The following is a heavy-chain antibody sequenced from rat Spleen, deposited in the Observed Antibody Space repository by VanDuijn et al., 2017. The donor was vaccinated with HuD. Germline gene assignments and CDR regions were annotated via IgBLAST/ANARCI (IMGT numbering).Heavy chain of an antibody. CDR2: ISYGDSSGHSGT. Sequence: EVQLVESGGGLVQPGRSLKLSCAASGFTFSNYDMAWVRQAPTKGLEWVATISYGDSSGHSGTYYRDSVKGRFTISRDNAKSTLYLQMDSLRSEDTATYYCVRQDTSGYSNWFAYWGQGTLVTVSS. J-gene: IGHJ3*01. CDR1: GFTFSNYD. V-gene: IGHV5S23*01. D-gene: IGHD4-3*01. CDR3: VRQDTSGYSNWFAY.